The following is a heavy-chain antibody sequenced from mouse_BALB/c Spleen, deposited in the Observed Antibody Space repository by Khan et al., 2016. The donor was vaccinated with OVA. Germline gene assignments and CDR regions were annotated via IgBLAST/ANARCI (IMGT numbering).Heavy chain of an antibody. Sequence: QIQLVQSGPELKKPGETVKISCKASGYTFTNYGMNWVKQAPGKGLKWMGWIYTYTGEPTYADDFKGRFAFSLESSASTAFLQINNLTNDDTATYFYARDSSGAMDYWGQGTLVTVSS. CDR2: IYTYTGEP. CDR3: ARDSSGAMDY. J-gene: IGHJ4*01. D-gene: IGHD1-1*01. CDR1: GYTFTNYG. V-gene: IGHV9-3-1*01.